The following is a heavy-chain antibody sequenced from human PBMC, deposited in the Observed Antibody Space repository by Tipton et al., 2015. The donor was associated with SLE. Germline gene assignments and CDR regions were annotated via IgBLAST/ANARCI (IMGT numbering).Heavy chain of an antibody. CDR3: ARGRYYFDSSGYHC. J-gene: IGHJ4*02. CDR2: IHHSGDA. Sequence: GLVKPSETLSLTCAAYGGSFSGYFWSWIRQAPGKGLEWIGEIHHSGDANYNPSLKSRVTMSVDTSNNQFSLKLTSVTAADTAVHYCARGRYYFDSSGYHCWDQGILVIVSS. D-gene: IGHD3-22*01. CDR1: GGSFSGYF. V-gene: IGHV4-34*01.